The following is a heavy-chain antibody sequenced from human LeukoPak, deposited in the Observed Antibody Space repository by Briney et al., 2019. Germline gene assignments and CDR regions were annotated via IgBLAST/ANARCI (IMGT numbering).Heavy chain of an antibody. V-gene: IGHV4-39*01. CDR1: GGSISSSSYY. D-gene: IGHD3-16*01. CDR2: IYYSGST. Sequence: SETLSLTCTVSGGSISSSSYYWGWIRQPPGKGLEWIGNIYYSGSTYYNPSLKSRVTISVDTSKNQFSLKLSSVTAADTAVYYCARATRGGGDLNWFDPWGQGTLVTVSS. CDR3: ARATRGGGDLNWFDP. J-gene: IGHJ5*02.